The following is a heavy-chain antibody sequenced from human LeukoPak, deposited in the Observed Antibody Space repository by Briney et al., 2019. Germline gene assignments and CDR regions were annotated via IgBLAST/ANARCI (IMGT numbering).Heavy chain of an antibody. CDR3: ARSCGGDCYTDY. Sequence: SETLSLTCTVSGGSISSYHWSWIRQPPGKGLESIGYIYSSGSTHYNPSLKSRVTISVDTSKNQFSLKLSSVTAADTAVYYCARSCGGDCYTDYWGQGTLVTVSS. V-gene: IGHV4-59*08. CDR1: GGSISSYH. J-gene: IGHJ4*02. CDR2: IYSSGST. D-gene: IGHD2-21*02.